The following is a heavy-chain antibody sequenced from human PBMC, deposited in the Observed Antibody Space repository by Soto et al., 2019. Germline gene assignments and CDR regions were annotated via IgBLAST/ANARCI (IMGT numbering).Heavy chain of an antibody. CDR3: AKDWEKSWDIVVVPAPRFGY. CDR1: GFSFSSYA. Sequence: GGSLRLSCAASGFSFSSYAMSWVRQAPGKGLEWVSAISGSGGSTYYADSVKGRFTISRDNSKNTLYLQMNSLRAGDTAVYYCAKDWEKSWDIVVVPAPRFGYWGQGTLVTVSS. V-gene: IGHV3-23*01. D-gene: IGHD2-2*01. CDR2: ISGSGGST. J-gene: IGHJ4*02.